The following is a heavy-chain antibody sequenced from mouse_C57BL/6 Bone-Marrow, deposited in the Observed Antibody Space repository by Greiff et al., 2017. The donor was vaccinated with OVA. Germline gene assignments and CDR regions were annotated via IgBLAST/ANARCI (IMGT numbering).Heavy chain of an antibody. CDR1: GFTFTDYY. CDR2: IRNKANGYTT. CDR3: ARHKEGTWFAY. V-gene: IGHV7-3*01. Sequence: EVMLVESGGGLVQPGGSLSLSCAASGFTFTDYYMSWVRQPPGKALEWLGFIRNKANGYTTEYSASVKGRFTISRDNSQSILYLQMNALRAEDSATYYSARHKEGTWFAYWGQGTLVTVSA. J-gene: IGHJ3*01.